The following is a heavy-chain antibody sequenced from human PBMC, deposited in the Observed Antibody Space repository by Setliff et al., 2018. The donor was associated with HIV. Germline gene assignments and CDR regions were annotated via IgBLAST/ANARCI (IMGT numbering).Heavy chain of an antibody. Sequence: SETLSLTCTVSGGSINSGSYYWNWIRQPAGKGLEWIGHIYASGSTNYNPSLKSRVTMSVDTSKNQFSLKLNSLIAADTAVYYCATFLRSGELSLFPDGFNLWGQGTLVTVSS. V-gene: IGHV4-61*09. D-gene: IGHD3-16*02. CDR2: IYASGST. J-gene: IGHJ3*01. CDR3: ATFLRSGELSLFPDGFNL. CDR1: GGSINSGSYY.